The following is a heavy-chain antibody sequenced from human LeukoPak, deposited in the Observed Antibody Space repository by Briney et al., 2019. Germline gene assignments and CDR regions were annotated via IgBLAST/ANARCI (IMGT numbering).Heavy chain of an antibody. Sequence: SVKVSCKASGGTFSSYAISWVRQAPGQGLEWMGGIIPIFGTANYAQKFQGRVTITADESTSTAYMELSSLRFEDTAVYYCARGMSPFQGGAPRPPLSDAFDIWGQGTMVTVS. CDR2: IIPIFGTA. CDR1: GGTFSSYA. J-gene: IGHJ3*02. V-gene: IGHV1-69*01. CDR3: ARGMSPFQGGAPRPPLSDAFDI. D-gene: IGHD6-6*01.